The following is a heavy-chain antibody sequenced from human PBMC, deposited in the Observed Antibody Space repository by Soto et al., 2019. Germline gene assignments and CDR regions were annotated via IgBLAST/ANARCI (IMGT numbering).Heavy chain of an antibody. J-gene: IGHJ5*02. CDR3: ARDLFLLVAANPSGRRRSSWFDP. V-gene: IGHV3-33*01. CDR1: GFTFSSYG. D-gene: IGHD2-15*01. Sequence: GGSLRLSCAASGFTFSSYGMHWVRQAPGKGLEWVAVIWYDGSNKYYADSVKGRFTISRDNSKNTLYLQMNSLRAEDTAVYYCARDLFLLVAANPSGRRRSSWFDPWGQGTLVTVSS. CDR2: IWYDGSNK.